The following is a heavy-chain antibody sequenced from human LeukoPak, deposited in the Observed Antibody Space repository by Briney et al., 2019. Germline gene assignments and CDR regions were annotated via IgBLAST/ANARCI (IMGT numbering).Heavy chain of an antibody. J-gene: IGHJ4*02. CDR2: INTDGSST. V-gene: IGHV3-74*01. Sequence: PGRTLKLFYAASEFPFSSYWMQWVPQAPRKGLVWLSRINTDGSSTRYADSVKGRFTISRDNAKTTQYLQMNSLRAEDTAVYYCAREGEGEYPIDYWGQGTLVTVFS. D-gene: IGHD3-10*01. CDR3: AREGEGEYPIDY. CDR1: EFPFSSYW.